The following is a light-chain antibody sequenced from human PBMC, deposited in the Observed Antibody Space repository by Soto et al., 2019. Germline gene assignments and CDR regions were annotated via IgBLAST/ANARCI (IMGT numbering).Light chain of an antibody. CDR3: SSRTTSNHYV. CDR2: EVS. CDR1: SSDIGAYNS. J-gene: IGLJ1*01. V-gene: IGLV2-14*01. Sequence: QSALTQPASVSGSPGQSITISCTGTSSDIGAYNSVSWYQQHPGKAPKLMIYEVSNRPSGVSNRFSASKSGNTASLTISGLQAEDEADYYCSSRTTSNHYVFGTGTKLTVL.